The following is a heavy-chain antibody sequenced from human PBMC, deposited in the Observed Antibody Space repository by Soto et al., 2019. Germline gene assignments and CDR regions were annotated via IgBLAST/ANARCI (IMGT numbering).Heavy chain of an antibody. CDR2: IIPIFGTA. CDR1: GGTFSSYA. CDR3: ARDRRRTVTTYYYYYGMDV. Sequence: SVKVSCKASGGTFSSYAISWLRQAPGQGLEWMGGIIPIFGTANYAQKFQGRVTITADESTSTAYMELSSLRSEDTAVYYCARDRRRTVTTYYYYYGMDVWGQGTTVPVSS. V-gene: IGHV1-69*13. J-gene: IGHJ6*02. D-gene: IGHD4-4*01.